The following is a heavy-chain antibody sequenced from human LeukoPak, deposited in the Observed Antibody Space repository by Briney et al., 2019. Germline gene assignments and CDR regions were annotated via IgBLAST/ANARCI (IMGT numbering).Heavy chain of an antibody. D-gene: IGHD3-3*01. CDR3: ARALLFWEWLPRGDYYYYRDV. CDR1: GYTFTGYY. CDR2: INPNSGGT. Sequence: ASVKVSCKASGYTFTGYYMHWVRQAPGQGLEWMGWINPNSGGTNYAQKFQGRVTMTRDTSISTAYMELSRLRSDDTAVYYCARALLFWEWLPRGDYYYYRDVWGKGTRVTVSS. V-gene: IGHV1-2*02. J-gene: IGHJ6*03.